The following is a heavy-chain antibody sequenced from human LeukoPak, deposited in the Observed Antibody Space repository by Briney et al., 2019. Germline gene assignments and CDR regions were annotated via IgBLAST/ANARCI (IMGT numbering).Heavy chain of an antibody. J-gene: IGHJ3*02. CDR1: GFTFNSDA. V-gene: IGHV3-64*04. CDR2: ITSNGGST. CDR3: TKGRSCANGICYSWFPEI. Sequence: GGSLRLSCSASGFTFNSDAMHWVRQAPGKGLEYVSAITSNGGSTSYADSVKGRFTISRDNSKNTLYLQMSSLRAGDTAVYYCTKGRSCANGICYSWFPEIWGQGTMVTVSS. D-gene: IGHD2-8*01.